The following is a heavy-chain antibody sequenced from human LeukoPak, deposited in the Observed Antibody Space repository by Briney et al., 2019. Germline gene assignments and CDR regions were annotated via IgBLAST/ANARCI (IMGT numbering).Heavy chain of an antibody. V-gene: IGHV4-39*07. CDR1: GGSISSSSYY. D-gene: IGHD6-13*01. CDR3: ARDDLAAALAT. J-gene: IGHJ4*02. Sequence: SETLSLTCTVSGGSISSSSYYWGWIRQPPGKGLEWIGSIYYSGSTYYNPSLKSRVTISVDTSKNQFSLKLSSVTAADTAVYYCARDDLAAALATWGQGTLVTVSS. CDR2: IYYSGST.